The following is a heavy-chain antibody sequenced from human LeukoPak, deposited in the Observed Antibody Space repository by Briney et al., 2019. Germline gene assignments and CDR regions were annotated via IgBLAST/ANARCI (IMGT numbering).Heavy chain of an antibody. J-gene: IGHJ4*02. Sequence: GASVKVSCKASGYTFTAYYMHWVRQAPGQGLEWMGRINPNSGGTNYAQKFQGRVIMTRDTSISTAYMDLSRLRSDDTAVYYCARDYSDLAIDYWGQGTLVTVSS. CDR3: ARDYSDLAIDY. D-gene: IGHD4-17*01. V-gene: IGHV1-2*06. CDR1: GYTFTAYY. CDR2: INPNSGGT.